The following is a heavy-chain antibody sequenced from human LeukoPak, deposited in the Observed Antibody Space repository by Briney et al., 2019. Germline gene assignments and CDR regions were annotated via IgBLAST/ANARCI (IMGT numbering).Heavy chain of an antibody. CDR2: IYYSGST. D-gene: IGHD4-17*01. V-gene: IGHV4-39*01. J-gene: IGHJ4*02. CDR1: GGSISSSSYY. Sequence: SETLPLTCTVSGGSISSSSYYWGWIRQPPGKGLEWIGSIYYSGSTYYNPSLKSRVTISVDTSKNQFSLKLSSVTAADTAVYYCASTQLSYGDYYFDYWGQGTLVTVSS. CDR3: ASTQLSYGDYYFDY.